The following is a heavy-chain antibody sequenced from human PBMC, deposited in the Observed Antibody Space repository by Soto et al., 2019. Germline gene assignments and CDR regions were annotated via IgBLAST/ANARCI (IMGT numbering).Heavy chain of an antibody. J-gene: IGHJ4*02. V-gene: IGHV3-21*04. CDR2: ISSSSSYI. D-gene: IGHD2-2*01. CDR3: AKDKGGRYCSRTSCLYSFDY. Sequence: PGGSLRLSCAASGFTFSSYSMNWVRQAPGKGLEWVSSISSSSSYIYYADSVKGRFTISRDNSKNTLYLEMNSLRAEDTAVYYCAKDKGGRYCSRTSCLYSFDYWGQGTLVTVSS. CDR1: GFTFSSYS.